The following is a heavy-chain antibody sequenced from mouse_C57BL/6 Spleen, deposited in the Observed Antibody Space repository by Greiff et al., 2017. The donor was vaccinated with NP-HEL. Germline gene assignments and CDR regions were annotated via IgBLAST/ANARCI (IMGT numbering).Heavy chain of an antibody. V-gene: IGHV6-3*01. CDR1: GFTFSNYW. CDR3: TEDYYFDY. Sequence: EVKVEESGGGLVQPGGSMKLSCVASGFTFSNYWMNWVRQSPEKGLEWVAQIRLKSDNYATHYAESVKGRFTISRDDSKSSVYLQMNNLRAEDTEIYYCTEDYYFDYWGQGTTLTVSS. J-gene: IGHJ2*01. CDR2: IRLKSDNYAT.